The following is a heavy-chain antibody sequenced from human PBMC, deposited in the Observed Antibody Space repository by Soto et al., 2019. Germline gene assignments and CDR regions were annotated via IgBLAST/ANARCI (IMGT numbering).Heavy chain of an antibody. D-gene: IGHD3-16*01. CDR3: AIGYFYVPPSPQYV. J-gene: IGHJ6*02. V-gene: IGHV1-18*01. CDR1: GYRFTSYG. CDR2: INAYNGNT. Sequence: ASVKVSCKASGYRFTSYGICWVRQAPGQGLEWMGWINAYNGNTNYAQNLQGRVTLTTDTSTSTAYMELRSLRSNDTAVYYCAIGYFYVPPSPQYVWGQGTTVTVS.